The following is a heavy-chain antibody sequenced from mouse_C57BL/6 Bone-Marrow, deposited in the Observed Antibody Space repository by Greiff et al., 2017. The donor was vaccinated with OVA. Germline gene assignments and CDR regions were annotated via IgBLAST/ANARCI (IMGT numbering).Heavy chain of an antibody. D-gene: IGHD4-1*02. CDR1: GYTFTSYW. CDR3: ARSSTGTRGAWFAY. Sequence: QVQLKQSGAELAKPGASVKLSCKASGYTFTSYWMHWVKQRPGQGLEWIGYINPSSGYTKYNQKFKDKATLTADKSSSTAYMQLSSLTYEDCAVYYCARSSTGTRGAWFAYWGQGTLVTVSA. J-gene: IGHJ3*01. V-gene: IGHV1-7*01. CDR2: INPSSGYT.